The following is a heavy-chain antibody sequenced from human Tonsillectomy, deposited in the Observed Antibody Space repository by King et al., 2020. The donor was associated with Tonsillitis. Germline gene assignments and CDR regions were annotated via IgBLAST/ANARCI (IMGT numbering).Heavy chain of an antibody. CDR3: ARSPAAAMENDY. D-gene: IGHD2-2*01. V-gene: IGHV3-21*01. J-gene: IGHJ4*02. Sequence: VQLVESGGGLVKPGGSLRLSCAASGFTFSSYSMNWVRQAPGKGLEWVSSISSSSSYIYYADSVKGRFTISRDNANNSLYLQMNSLRAEDTAVYYCARSPAAAMENDYWGQGTLVTVSS. CDR1: GFTFSSYS. CDR2: ISSSSSYI.